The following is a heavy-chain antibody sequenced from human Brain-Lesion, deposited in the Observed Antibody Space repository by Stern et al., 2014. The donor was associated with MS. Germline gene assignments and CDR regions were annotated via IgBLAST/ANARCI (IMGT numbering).Heavy chain of an antibody. CDR1: GASISSGTSY. CDR2: LHASGAT. D-gene: IGHD1-26*01. CDR3: ARGHWELLGNNYFDS. J-gene: IGHJ4*02. Sequence: QLQLQESGPGLVKPSQTLSLTCTVSGASISSGTSYWSWIRQPAGGGLEWIGRLHASGATYYNPSLKSRVTLSGDTSKTQFSLNLNSVTAADTAVYYCARGHWELLGNNYFDSWGQGTLVTVSS. V-gene: IGHV4-61*02.